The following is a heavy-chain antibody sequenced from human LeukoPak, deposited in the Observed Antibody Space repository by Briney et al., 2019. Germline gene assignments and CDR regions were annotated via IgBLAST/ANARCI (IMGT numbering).Heavy chain of an antibody. V-gene: IGHV3-21*01. CDR3: ARGRSITLLRGVAMSDGFDI. Sequence: PGGSLRLSCAASGFTFNSYSMNWVRQAPGKGLEWVSFIDTSASYIYYGDSMKGRFTISRDNAKNSLYLQMNGLRAEDTAVYYCARGRSITLLRGVAMSDGFDIWGQGAMVTVSS. CDR2: IDTSASYI. CDR1: GFTFNSYS. J-gene: IGHJ3*02. D-gene: IGHD3-10*01.